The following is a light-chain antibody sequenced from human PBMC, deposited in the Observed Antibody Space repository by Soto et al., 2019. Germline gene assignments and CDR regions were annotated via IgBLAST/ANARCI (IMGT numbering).Light chain of an antibody. CDR3: GSYTSSSTVL. CDR2: EVS. J-gene: IGLJ2*01. CDR1: SSDIGVYNY. Sequence: QSVLTQPASVSGSPGQSITISCTGTSSDIGVYNYVSWYQQHPGKVPKLMIYEVSNRPSGVSNRFSGSKSGNTASLTISGLQAEDEADYYCGSYTSSSTVLFGGGTKVTVL. V-gene: IGLV2-14*01.